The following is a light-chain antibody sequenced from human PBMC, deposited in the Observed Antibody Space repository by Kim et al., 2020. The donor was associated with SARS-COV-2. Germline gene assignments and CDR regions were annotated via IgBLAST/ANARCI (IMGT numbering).Light chain of an antibody. CDR1: QSISNY. J-gene: IGKJ2*01. Sequence: DIQMTQSPSSLSASVADRVTITCRASQSISNYVNWYQQKPGKAPDLLIYSASTLQSGVPSRFSGSGSGTDFTLTINSLQPEDFATYYCQQSVRIPYTFGQGTKLEI. CDR3: QQSVRIPYT. CDR2: SAS. V-gene: IGKV1-39*01.